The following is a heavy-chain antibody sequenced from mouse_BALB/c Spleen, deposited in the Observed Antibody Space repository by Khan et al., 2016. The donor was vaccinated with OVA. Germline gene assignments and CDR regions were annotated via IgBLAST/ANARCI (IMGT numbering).Heavy chain of an antibody. CDR1: GFTFSNYG. D-gene: IGHD4-1*01. J-gene: IGHJ3*01. Sequence: EVQLVESGGDLVKPGGSLKLSCAASGFTFSNYGMSWVRQTPDKRLEWVATISSGGDYTYYPDSVTGRFTIFRDNAKHTLYLQMSSLKSEDTAMYHCASHLTGSFAYWGQGTLVTVSA. CDR3: ASHLTGSFAY. CDR2: ISSGGDYT. V-gene: IGHV5-6*01.